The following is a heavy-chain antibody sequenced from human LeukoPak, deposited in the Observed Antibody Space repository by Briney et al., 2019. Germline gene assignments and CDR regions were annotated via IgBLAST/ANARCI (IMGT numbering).Heavy chain of an antibody. J-gene: IGHJ4*02. V-gene: IGHV3-66*01. CDR1: GFTFSSYA. D-gene: IGHD3-16*01. Sequence: GGSLRLSCAASGFTFSSYAMHWVRQAPGKGLEWVSVIYSGGSTYYADSVKGRFTISRDNSKNTLYLQMNSLRAEDTAVYYCARDYYDYVWGSYYFDYWGQGTLVTVSS. CDR3: ARDYYDYVWGSYYFDY. CDR2: IYSGGST.